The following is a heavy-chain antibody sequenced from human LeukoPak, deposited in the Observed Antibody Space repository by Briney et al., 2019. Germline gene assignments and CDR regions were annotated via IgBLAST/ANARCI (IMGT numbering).Heavy chain of an antibody. CDR1: GGSFSGYY. CDR3: ARLGYSSGWSVRYYYYYMDV. D-gene: IGHD6-19*01. V-gene: IGHV4-34*01. J-gene: IGHJ6*03. CDR2: INHSGST. Sequence: SETLSLTCAVYGGSFSGYYWSWIRQPPGKGLEWIGEINHSGSTNYNPSLKSRVTISVDTSKNQFSLKLSPVTAADTAVYYCARLGYSSGWSVRYYYYYMDVWGKGTTVTVSS.